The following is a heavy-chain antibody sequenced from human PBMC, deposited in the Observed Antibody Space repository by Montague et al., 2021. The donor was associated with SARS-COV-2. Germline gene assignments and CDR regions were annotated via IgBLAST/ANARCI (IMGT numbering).Heavy chain of an antibody. CDR2: IDWDDDK. D-gene: IGHD1-26*01. CDR3: ARIWGATRGDAFDI. J-gene: IGHJ3*02. V-gene: IGHV2-70*01. Sequence: ALVKPTQTLTLTCTFSGFSLSTSGMCVSWIRQPPGKALEWLALIDWDDDKYYSTSLKTRLTISKDTSKNQVVLTMTNMDPVDTATYYCARIWGATRGDAFDIWGQGTMVTVSS. CDR1: GFSLSTSGMC.